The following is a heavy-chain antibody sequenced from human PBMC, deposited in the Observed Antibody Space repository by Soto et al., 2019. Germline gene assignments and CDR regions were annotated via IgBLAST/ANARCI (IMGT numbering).Heavy chain of an antibody. CDR1: GFTFSSYA. V-gene: IGHV3-64D*06. Sequence: PVGSLRLSCSASGFTFSSYAMHWVRQAPGKGLEYVSAISSNGGSTYYADSVKGGFTISRDNSKNTLYLQMSSLRAEDTAVYYCVKAENYDFWSGYLNWFDPWGQGTLVTVSS. D-gene: IGHD3-3*01. CDR3: VKAENYDFWSGYLNWFDP. J-gene: IGHJ5*02. CDR2: ISSNGGST.